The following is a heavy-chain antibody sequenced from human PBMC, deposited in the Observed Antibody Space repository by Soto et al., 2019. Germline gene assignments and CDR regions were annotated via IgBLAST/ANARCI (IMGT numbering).Heavy chain of an antibody. Sequence: EVQVVESGGGSVQPGGSLRLSCAASGFSLSSYWMHWVRQAPGKGLVWVARVNSDGSNTIYADSVKGRFTISRYNAKNTLYLQMNSLRVEDTAMYYCGRGGDYGSWRVDYWGKETLVTVSS. D-gene: IGHD3-10*01. CDR2: VNSDGSNT. J-gene: IGHJ4*02. CDR1: GFSLSSYW. V-gene: IGHV3-74*01. CDR3: GRGGDYGSWRVDY.